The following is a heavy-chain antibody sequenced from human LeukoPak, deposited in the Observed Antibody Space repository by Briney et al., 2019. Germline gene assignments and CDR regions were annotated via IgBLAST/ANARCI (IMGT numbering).Heavy chain of an antibody. V-gene: IGHV3-23*01. CDR3: ARIYSSHWSFDY. CDR1: GFTFSSYA. J-gene: IGHJ4*02. CDR2: ISGSGGST. Sequence: PGGSLRLSCAASGFTFSSYAMSWVRQAPGKGLEWVSAISGSGGSTYYADSVKGRFTISRDNAKNSLYLQMNSLRAEDTAVYYCARIYSSHWSFDYWAREPWSPSPQ. D-gene: IGHD6-19*01.